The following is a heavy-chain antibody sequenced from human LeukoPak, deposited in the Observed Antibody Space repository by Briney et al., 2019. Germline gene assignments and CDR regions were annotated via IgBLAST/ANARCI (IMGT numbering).Heavy chain of an antibody. J-gene: IGHJ4*02. CDR1: GFTFSNAW. CDR3: TTWTDLYDY. D-gene: IGHD3/OR15-3a*01. CDR2: IRSKTDGGTT. V-gene: IGHV3-15*01. Sequence: PGGSLRLSCAASGFTFSNAWMSWVRQAPGKGLDWVGRIRSKTDGGTTDYAAAVKGRFTISRDDSRNMVYLQMSSLKTEDTAVYYCTTWTDLYDYWGQGTLVTVSS.